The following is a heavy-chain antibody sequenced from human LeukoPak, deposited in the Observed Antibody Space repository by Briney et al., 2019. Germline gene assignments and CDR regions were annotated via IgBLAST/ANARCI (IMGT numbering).Heavy chain of an antibody. CDR3: AMVRGVNYYFDY. V-gene: IGHV4-38-2*02. Sequence: SETLSLTCTVSGYSISSGYYWDWIRQPPGKGLEWIGSIYHSGSTYYNPSLKSRATISVDTSKNQFSLKLSSVTAADTAVYYCAMVRGVNYYFDYWGQGTLVTVSS. D-gene: IGHD3-10*01. J-gene: IGHJ4*02. CDR2: IYHSGST. CDR1: GYSISSGYY.